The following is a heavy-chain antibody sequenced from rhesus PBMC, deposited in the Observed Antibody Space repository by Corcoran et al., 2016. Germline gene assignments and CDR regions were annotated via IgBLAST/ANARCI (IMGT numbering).Heavy chain of an antibody. CDR3: ARDRLIH. CDR2: IYGNMTIT. CDR1: GGSITGYY. J-gene: IGHJ4*01. D-gene: IGHD5-12*01. V-gene: IGHV4-73*01. Sequence: QVKLQQWGEGLVKPSETLSLTCAVYGGSITGYYWSWIRQPPGKGLEWIGLIYGNMTITHYNPSLKHRATISNGASNTQFSLRLTSVTAAGTAVYYCARDRLIHWGQGVLVTVSS.